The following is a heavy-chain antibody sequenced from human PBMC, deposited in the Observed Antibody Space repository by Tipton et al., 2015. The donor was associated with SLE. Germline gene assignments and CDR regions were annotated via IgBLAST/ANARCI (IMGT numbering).Heavy chain of an antibody. CDR3: ARVVGYCSGGSCFDAFYYYYMDV. CDR1: GGSISSYY. CDR2: FFDDGST. D-gene: IGHD2-15*01. J-gene: IGHJ6*03. Sequence: TLSLTCTVSGGSISSYYWSWIRQPPGKGLEWIGYFFDDGSTNYNSSLKSRVTISVDTSKNQFSLKMTSVTAADTAVYYCARVVGYCSGGSCFDAFYYYYMDVWGKGTTVTVSS. V-gene: IGHV4-59*01.